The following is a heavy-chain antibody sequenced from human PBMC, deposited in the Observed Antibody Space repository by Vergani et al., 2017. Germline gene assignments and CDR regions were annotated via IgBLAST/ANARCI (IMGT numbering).Heavy chain of an antibody. CDR2: ITYNGGRT. CDR1: GFTFNIYA. Sequence: EVRLLESGGGLVQPGGSLRLSCAASGFTFNIYAMSWVRQAPGKGLEWVSTITYNGGRTYYEYSVTGRFTISRDNSKNTLFLQLKTLRAEDTGVYYCAKDYNIMGALHYWGQGTLVAVSS. V-gene: IGHV3-23*01. CDR3: AKDYNIMGALHY. J-gene: IGHJ4*02. D-gene: IGHD5-12*01.